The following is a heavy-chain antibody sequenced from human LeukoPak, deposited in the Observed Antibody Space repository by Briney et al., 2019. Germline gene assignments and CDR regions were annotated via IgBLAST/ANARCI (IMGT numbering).Heavy chain of an antibody. V-gene: IGHV7-4-1*02. Sequence: ASVKVSCTASGYTFTTYAMNWVRQAPGQGLEWMGWINTNTGNPTYAQGFTGRFVFSLDTSVSTASLQISSLNAEDTAVYYCARDRWSLTVANWFDPWGQGTLVTVSS. J-gene: IGHJ5*02. CDR3: ARDRWSLTVANWFDP. CDR1: GYTFTTYA. D-gene: IGHD4-23*01. CDR2: INTNTGNP.